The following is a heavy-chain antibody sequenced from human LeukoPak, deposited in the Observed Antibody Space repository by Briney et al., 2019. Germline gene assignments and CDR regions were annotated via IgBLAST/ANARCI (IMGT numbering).Heavy chain of an antibody. CDR3: ARERIVGATSAFDI. CDR1: GGTFSSYA. Sequence: SMKVSCKASGGTFSSYAISWVRQAPGQGLGWMGGIIPIFGTANYAQKFQGRVTITADESTSTAYMELSSLRSEDTAVYYCARERIVGATSAFDIWGQGTMVTVSS. V-gene: IGHV1-69*01. D-gene: IGHD1-26*01. J-gene: IGHJ3*02. CDR2: IIPIFGTA.